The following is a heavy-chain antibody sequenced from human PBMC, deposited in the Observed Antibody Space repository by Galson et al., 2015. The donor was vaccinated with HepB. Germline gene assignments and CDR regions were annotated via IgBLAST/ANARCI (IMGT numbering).Heavy chain of an antibody. CDR2: IDWDDDK. CDR1: GFSLSTSGMC. CDR3: ARILDSSSWYLGAVDI. D-gene: IGHD6-13*01. J-gene: IGHJ3*02. Sequence: PSLVKPTQTLTLTCTFSGFSLSTSGMCVSWIRQPPGKALEWLALIDWDDDKYYSTSLKTRLTISKDTSKNQVVLTMTNMDPVDTATYYCARILDSSSWYLGAVDIWGQGTMVTVSS. V-gene: IGHV2-70*01.